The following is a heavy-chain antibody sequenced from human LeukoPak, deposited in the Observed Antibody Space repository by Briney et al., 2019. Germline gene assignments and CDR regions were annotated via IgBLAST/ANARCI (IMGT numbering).Heavy chain of an antibody. V-gene: IGHV4-39*01. CDR1: GGSISSSSYY. CDR3: ARQGLASIDDSDFDY. Sequence: SETLSLTCTVSGGSISSSSYYWGWIRQPPGKGLEWIGSIYYSGSTYYNPSLKSRVTIPVDTSKNQFSLKLSSVTAADTAVYYCARQGLASIDDSDFDYWGQGTLVTVSS. CDR2: IYYSGST. D-gene: IGHD6-6*01. J-gene: IGHJ4*02.